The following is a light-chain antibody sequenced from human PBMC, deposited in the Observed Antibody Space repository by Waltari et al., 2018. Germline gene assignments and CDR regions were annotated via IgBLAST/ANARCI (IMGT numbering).Light chain of an antibody. CDR2: EDN. J-gene: IGLJ2*01. V-gene: IGLV6-57*03. Sequence: FMLTQPHSVSESPGKTVTISCTRSSGNIATNYVQWYQQRPGSAPTKVIYEDNQRPSGVPARFSGSIDSSSNAASLIISGLKAEDEADYYCQSFDSSHVVFGGGTKLTVL. CDR3: QSFDSSHVV. CDR1: SGNIATNY.